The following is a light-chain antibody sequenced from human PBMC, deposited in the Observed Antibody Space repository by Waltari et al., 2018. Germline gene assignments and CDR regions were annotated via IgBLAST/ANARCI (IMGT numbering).Light chain of an antibody. CDR2: DAS. J-gene: IGKJ1*01. CDR1: QAVGNHY. CDR3: QQYAYWWT. Sequence: EIVLTQSPGTLSLSPGVRATLSCSASQAVGNHYIAWYQQKPGQAPRRLIYDASHRATGIPDRFSGSGSGTEFTLTISRLEPEDFAVYYCQQYAYWWTFGQGTKVEIK. V-gene: IGKV3-20*01.